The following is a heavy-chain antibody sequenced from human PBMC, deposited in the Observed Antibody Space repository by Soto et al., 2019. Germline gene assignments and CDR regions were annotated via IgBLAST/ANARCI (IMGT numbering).Heavy chain of an antibody. V-gene: IGHV3-48*01. CDR1: GFTFSSYS. J-gene: IGHJ4*02. CDR3: ARDPYAVVPAAILANPSN. CDR2: ISSSSSTI. D-gene: IGHD2-2*01. Sequence: GGSLRLSCAASGFTFSSYSMNWVRQAPGKGLEWVSYISSSSSTIYYADSVKGRFTISRDNAKNSLYLQMNSLRAEDTAVYYCARDPYAVVPAAILANPSNWGQGTLVTVSS.